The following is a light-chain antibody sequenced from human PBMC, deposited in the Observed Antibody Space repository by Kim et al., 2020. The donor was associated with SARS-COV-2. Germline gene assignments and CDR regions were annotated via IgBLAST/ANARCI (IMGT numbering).Light chain of an antibody. V-gene: IGLV1-44*01. J-gene: IGLJ3*02. Sequence: QPVLTQPPSASGTPGQRVTISCSGSSSNIGSNTVNWYQQFPGTAPKLVIFSNNQRPSGVPDRFSGSKSGTSASLAISGLQSEDEADYYCAAWDDSLSGPNWVFGGGTQLTVL. CDR1: SSNIGSNT. CDR2: SNN. CDR3: AAWDDSLSGPNWV.